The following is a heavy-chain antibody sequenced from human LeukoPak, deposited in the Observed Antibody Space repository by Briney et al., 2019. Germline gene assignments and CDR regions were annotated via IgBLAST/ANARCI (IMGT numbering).Heavy chain of an antibody. D-gene: IGHD5-24*01. J-gene: IGHJ4*02. Sequence: SVKVSCKASGGIFRSYGFSWVRQAPGQGLEWMGGIIPIFGTANYAQKFQGRVTITADKSTSTAYMELSSLRSEDTAVYYCARDPGRGDGYNYFDYWGQGTLVTVSS. V-gene: IGHV1-69*06. CDR2: IIPIFGTA. CDR3: ARDPGRGDGYNYFDY. CDR1: GGIFRSYG.